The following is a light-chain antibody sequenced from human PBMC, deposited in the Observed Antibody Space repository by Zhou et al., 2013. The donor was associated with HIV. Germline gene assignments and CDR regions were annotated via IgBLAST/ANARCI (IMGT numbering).Light chain of an antibody. J-gene: IGKJ4*01. CDR2: GAS. Sequence: DIQMTQSPSSLSASVGDRVTLTCRASQSIDRYLNWYQQKPGKAPNLLIYGASSLQSGVPSRFSGSASGTDFTLTITSLQPEDFATYYCQQGLTFGGGTKVEIK. V-gene: IGKV1-39*01. CDR1: QSIDRY. CDR3: QQGLT.